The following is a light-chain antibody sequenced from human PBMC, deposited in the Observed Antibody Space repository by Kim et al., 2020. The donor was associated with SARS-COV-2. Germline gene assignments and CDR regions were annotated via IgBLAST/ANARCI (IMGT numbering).Light chain of an antibody. CDR1: QSVSTY. Sequence: SPGERATLPCRASQSVSTYLAWYQHKPGQGPRLLIYDASIRATGIPDRFSGSGSGTDFTLTISSLESEDFAVYYCQQRSNWPPALTFGGGTKVEI. CDR3: QQRSNWPPALT. CDR2: DAS. J-gene: IGKJ4*01. V-gene: IGKV3-11*01.